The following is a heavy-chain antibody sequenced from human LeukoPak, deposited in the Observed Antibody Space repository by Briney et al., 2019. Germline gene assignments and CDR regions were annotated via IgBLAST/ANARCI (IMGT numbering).Heavy chain of an antibody. CDR1: GGSISSYY. CDR3: ARGIGRPYCSSTSCYLYYYYYMDV. CDR2: IYYSGST. Sequence: SETLSLTCTVSGGSISSYYWSWIRQPPGKGLEWIGYIYYSGSTNYNPSLKSRVTISVDTSKNQFSLKLSSVTAADTAVYYCARGIGRPYCSSTSCYLYYYYYMDVWGKGTTVTVSS. J-gene: IGHJ6*03. V-gene: IGHV4-59*08. D-gene: IGHD2-2*01.